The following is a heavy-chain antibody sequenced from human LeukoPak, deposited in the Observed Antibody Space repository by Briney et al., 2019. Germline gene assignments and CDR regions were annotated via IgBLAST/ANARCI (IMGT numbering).Heavy chain of an antibody. D-gene: IGHD3-22*01. V-gene: IGHV3-74*01. CDR1: GFTFSAYG. CDR3: TSKTTDYYDSSGVGGY. CDR2: INSDGSST. Sequence: PGGSLRLSCAASGFTFSAYGVHWVRQAPGKGLVWVSCINSDGSSTSYADSVKGRFTISRDNAKNTLYLQLNSLRAEDTAVYYCTSKTTDYYDSSGVGGYWGQGTLVTVSS. J-gene: IGHJ4*02.